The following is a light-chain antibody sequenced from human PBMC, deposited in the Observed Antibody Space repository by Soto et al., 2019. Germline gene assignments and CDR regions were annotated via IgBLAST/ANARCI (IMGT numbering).Light chain of an antibody. CDR2: DVN. V-gene: IGLV2-14*03. CDR3: NSYTPTSYV. CDR1: SSDVGAYNY. J-gene: IGLJ1*01. Sequence: QSVLTQPASVSGSPGQSITISCTGTSSDVGAYNYVSWYQQHPGNAPRLLIYDVNNRPSDVSNRFSGSKSGNTASLTISGLRAEDEADYYCNSYTPTSYVFGTGTKLTVL.